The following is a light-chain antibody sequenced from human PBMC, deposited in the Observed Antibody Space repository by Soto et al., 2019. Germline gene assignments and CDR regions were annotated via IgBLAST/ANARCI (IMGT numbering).Light chain of an antibody. Sequence: NVLTLSPGTLSLPPGERTTLSCRASHSISRYLAWYQQKPGQGPRLLIYGASSRATGTPDRFSGSGSGTDFTLTINRLEPEDFALYYCQQYGSSPTTFGQGTKLDIK. CDR1: HSISRY. CDR3: QQYGSSPTT. V-gene: IGKV3-20*01. J-gene: IGKJ1*01. CDR2: GAS.